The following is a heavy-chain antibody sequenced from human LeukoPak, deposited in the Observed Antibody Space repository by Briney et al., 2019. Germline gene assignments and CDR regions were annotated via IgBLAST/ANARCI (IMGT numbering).Heavy chain of an antibody. CDR1: GASFSDYY. J-gene: IGHJ5*02. Sequence: SETLSLTCAVYGASFSDYYWSLIRQPPGKGLEWIGEINHRGSTNYNPSLKSRVTISGDTSKNQFSLKMNSVTAADTAVYYCARHRRFNYYGSGSYRGDWFDPWGQGTLVTVSS. CDR2: INHRGST. CDR3: ARHRRFNYYGSGSYRGDWFDP. V-gene: IGHV4-34*01. D-gene: IGHD3-10*01.